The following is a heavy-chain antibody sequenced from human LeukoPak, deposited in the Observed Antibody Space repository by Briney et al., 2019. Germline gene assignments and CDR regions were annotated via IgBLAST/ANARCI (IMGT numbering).Heavy chain of an antibody. CDR2: INHSGST. D-gene: IGHD3-9*01. Sequence: SGTLSLTCAVSGGSISSSNWWSWVRQPPGKGLEWIGEINHSGSTNYNPSLKSRVTISVDTSKNQFSLKLSSVTAADTAVYYCARRRAFDIWGQGTLVTVSS. CDR1: GGSISSSNW. CDR3: ARRRAFDI. J-gene: IGHJ4*02. V-gene: IGHV4-4*02.